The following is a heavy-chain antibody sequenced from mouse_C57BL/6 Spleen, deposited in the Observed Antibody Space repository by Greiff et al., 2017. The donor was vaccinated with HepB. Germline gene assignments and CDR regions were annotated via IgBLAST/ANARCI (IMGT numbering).Heavy chain of an antibody. CDR2: ISDGGSYT. V-gene: IGHV5-4*03. J-gene: IGHJ3*01. Sequence: EVKLMESGGGLVKPGGSLKLSCAASGFTFSSYAMSWVRQTPEKRLEWVATISDGGSYTYYPDNVKGRFTISRDNAKNNLYLQMSHLKSEDTAMYYCARGDGGFAYWGQGTLVTVSA. CDR3: ARGDGGFAY. CDR1: GFTFSSYA. D-gene: IGHD2-3*01.